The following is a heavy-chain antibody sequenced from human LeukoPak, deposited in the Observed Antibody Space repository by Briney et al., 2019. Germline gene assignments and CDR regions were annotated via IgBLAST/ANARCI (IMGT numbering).Heavy chain of an antibody. J-gene: IGHJ4*02. D-gene: IGHD4-23*01. CDR2: INGDGSST. Sequence: GGSLRLSCAASGFTFTTYWMHWVRQAPGKGLVWVSRINGDGSSTTYADSVKGRFTISRDNAKNTLYLQVNSLRAEDTAVYYCARVRSGGHRNFDFWGQGTLVTVSS. V-gene: IGHV3-74*01. CDR1: GFTFTTYW. CDR3: ARVRSGGHRNFDF.